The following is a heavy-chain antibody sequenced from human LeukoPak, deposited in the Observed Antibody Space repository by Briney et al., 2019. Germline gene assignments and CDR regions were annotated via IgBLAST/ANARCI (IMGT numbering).Heavy chain of an antibody. CDR3: ASYSTASSGYYTGAAFDI. Sequence: LETLSLTCTVSGGSITNYYWNCIRQPAGKGLEWIGRIYTSGSTNYNPSLKSRVTMSVDTSKNQFSLKLTSVTAADTAAYYCASYSTASSGYYTGAAFDIWGQGTMVTVSS. V-gene: IGHV4-4*07. CDR2: IYTSGST. J-gene: IGHJ3*02. D-gene: IGHD3-22*01. CDR1: GGSITNYY.